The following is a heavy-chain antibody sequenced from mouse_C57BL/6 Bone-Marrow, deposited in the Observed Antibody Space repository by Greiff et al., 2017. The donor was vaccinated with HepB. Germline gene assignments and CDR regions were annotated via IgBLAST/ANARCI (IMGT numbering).Heavy chain of an antibody. V-gene: IGHV2-5*01. CDR1: GFSFTSYG. CDR2: IWRGGST. CDR3: AKRGGYDSYAMDY. J-gene: IGHJ4*01. D-gene: IGHD2-4*01. Sequence: QVQLKQSGPGLVQPSQSLSITCTVSGFSFTSYGVHWVRQSPGKGLEWLGVIWRGGSTDYNAAFMSRLSITKDNSKSQVFFKMHSLQADDTAIYYCAKRGGYDSYAMDYWGQGTSVTVSS.